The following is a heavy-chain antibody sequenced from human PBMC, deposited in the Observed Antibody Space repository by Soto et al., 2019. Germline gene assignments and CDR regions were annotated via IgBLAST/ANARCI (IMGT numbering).Heavy chain of an antibody. V-gene: IGHV3-74*01. D-gene: IGHD5-12*01. CDR2: INSDGSSI. Sequence: EVQVVDAGGDLVQPGGSLRLSCADSGFTISSYWMHWVRHAPGKGLVWVSRINSDGSSISYADSVKGRFTISRDNAKNTLYLQMNSLRVDDTAVYYCTRGYSGYGNFDYWVQGTLVTVSS. J-gene: IGHJ4*02. CDR1: GFTISSYW. CDR3: TRGYSGYGNFDY.